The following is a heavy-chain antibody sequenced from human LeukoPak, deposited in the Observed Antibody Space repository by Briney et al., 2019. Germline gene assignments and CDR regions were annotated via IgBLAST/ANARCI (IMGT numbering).Heavy chain of an antibody. CDR2: INYRGHT. CDR1: GGSISGSSYH. J-gene: IGHJ4*02. D-gene: IGHD5-12*01. CDR3: ARVRYSGYDSAYFDY. V-gene: IGHV4-39*07. Sequence: SETLSLTCTVSGGSISGSSYHWGWIRQPPGKGLEWIGSINYRGHTYYNPSLESRVAISVDTSKNQFSLKLSSVTAADTAVYYCARVRYSGYDSAYFDYWGQGTLVTVSS.